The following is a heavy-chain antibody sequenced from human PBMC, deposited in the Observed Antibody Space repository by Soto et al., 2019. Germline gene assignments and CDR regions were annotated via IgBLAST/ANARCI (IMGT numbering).Heavy chain of an antibody. D-gene: IGHD2-15*01. CDR3: ASAPQTCTGRSCYNGSQYYYYAMDV. J-gene: IGHJ6*02. CDR1: GGTFSTYS. V-gene: IGHV1-69*13. Sequence: SVKVSCKASGGTFSTYSITWVRQAPGQGLEWMGGIIPIFATTTYAQKFQGRVTITADESTSTAYMELSSLRSEETAVYYCASAPQTCTGRSCYNGSQYYYYAMDVWGQGTTVTVS. CDR2: IIPIFATT.